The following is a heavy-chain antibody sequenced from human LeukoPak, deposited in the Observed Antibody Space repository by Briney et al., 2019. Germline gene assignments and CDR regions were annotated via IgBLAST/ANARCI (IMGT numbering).Heavy chain of an antibody. CDR1: GYTFTSYD. J-gene: IGHJ5*02. CDR3: ARRKGIKAARLRLGGWFDP. V-gene: IGHV1-8*01. CDR2: MNPNSGNT. Sequence: ASVKVSCKASGYTFTSYDINWVRQATGQGLEWMGWMNPNSGNTGYAQKFQGRVTMTRNTSISTAYMELSSLRSEDTAVYYCARRKGIKAARLRLGGWFDPWDQGTLVTVSS. D-gene: IGHD6-6*01.